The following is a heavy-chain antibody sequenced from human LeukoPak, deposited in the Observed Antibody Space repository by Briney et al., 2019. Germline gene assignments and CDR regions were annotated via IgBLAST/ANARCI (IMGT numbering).Heavy chain of an antibody. J-gene: IGHJ4*02. Sequence: GGSLRLSCAASGFTFSSYAMSWVRQAPGKGLEWVSAISGSGGSTYYADSVKGQFTISRDNSKNTLYLQMNSLRAEDTAVYYCAKDSRRDGYNYQHYWGQGTLVTVSS. D-gene: IGHD5-24*01. V-gene: IGHV3-23*01. CDR2: ISGSGGST. CDR3: AKDSRRDGYNYQHY. CDR1: GFTFSSYA.